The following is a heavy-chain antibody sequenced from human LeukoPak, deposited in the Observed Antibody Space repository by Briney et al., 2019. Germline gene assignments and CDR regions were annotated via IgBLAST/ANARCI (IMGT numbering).Heavy chain of an antibody. CDR2: ISDSGGST. D-gene: IGHD3-22*01. CDR1: GFTFSSYA. CDR3: ARDHYVRYYYDSSGEGYFDY. V-gene: IGHV3-23*01. Sequence: GGSLRLSCAASGFTFSSYAMSWVRQAPGKGLEWVSAISDSGGSTYYADSVKGRFTISRDNSKKTPYLQMNSLRAEDTAVYYCARDHYVRYYYDSSGEGYFDYWGQGTLVTVSS. J-gene: IGHJ4*02.